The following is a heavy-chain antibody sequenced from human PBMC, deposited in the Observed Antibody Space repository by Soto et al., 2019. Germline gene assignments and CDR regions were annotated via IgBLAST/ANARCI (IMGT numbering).Heavy chain of an antibody. CDR3: ARLRDRSGTASIYNGMDV. Sequence: SETLSLTCRVSGVSLTSHYWTWVRQSPGKGLEWIGYIYYSGSTNYSPSLKSRLTMSIDTPSNQFSLNLSSVTAADTAIYYCARLRDRSGTASIYNGMDVWGPGTMVTVSS. V-gene: IGHV4-59*11. J-gene: IGHJ6*02. D-gene: IGHD3-22*01. CDR2: IYYSGST. CDR1: GVSLTSHY.